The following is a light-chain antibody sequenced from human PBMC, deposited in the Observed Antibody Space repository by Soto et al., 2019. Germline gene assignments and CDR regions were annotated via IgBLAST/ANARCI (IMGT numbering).Light chain of an antibody. CDR2: TND. CDR1: SSNIGSNP. V-gene: IGLV1-44*01. CDR3: AAWDDSLNGRV. Sequence: QAVVTQPPSASGTPGQRVTISCSGSSSNIGSNPVNWYQQLPGTAPKLLIYTNDQRPLGVPDRFSGSKSGTSASLAISGLQSDDEADYYCAAWDDSLNGRVFGTGTKVTVL. J-gene: IGLJ1*01.